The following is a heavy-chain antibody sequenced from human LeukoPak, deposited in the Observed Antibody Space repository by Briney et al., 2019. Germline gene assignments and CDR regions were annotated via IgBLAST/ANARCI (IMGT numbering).Heavy chain of an antibody. V-gene: IGHV4-39*01. CDR2: IYYSGST. CDR1: GGSFSGYY. Sequence: SETLSLTCAVYGGSFSGYYWGWIRQPPGKGLEWIGSIYYSGSTYYNPSLKSRVTISVDTSKNQFSLKLSSVTAADTAVYYCARTRYYYNSRSYGAPYYFDYWGQGTLVTVSS. CDR3: ARTRYYYNSRSYGAPYYFDY. D-gene: IGHD3-10*01. J-gene: IGHJ4*02.